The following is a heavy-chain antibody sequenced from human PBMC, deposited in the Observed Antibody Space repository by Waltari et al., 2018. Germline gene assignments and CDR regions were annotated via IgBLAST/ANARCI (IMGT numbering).Heavy chain of an antibody. V-gene: IGHV4-39*01. J-gene: IGHJ4*02. CDR2: IYYSGST. D-gene: IGHD3-22*01. CDR1: AASIRSSSYS. CDR3: ASTVYYDSSGWTYYFDY. Sequence: QLQLQESGPGLVKPSETLSLTCTVSAASIRSSSYSWGWIRQPPGKGLEWIGGIYYSGSTYYNPSLKSRVTISVDTSKNQFSLKLSSVTAADTAVYYCASTVYYDSSGWTYYFDYWGQGTLVTVSS.